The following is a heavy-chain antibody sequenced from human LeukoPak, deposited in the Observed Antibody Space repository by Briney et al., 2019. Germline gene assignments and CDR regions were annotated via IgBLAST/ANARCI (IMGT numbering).Heavy chain of an antibody. CDR1: GYFFTNYW. CDR2: IYPGDSDT. CDR3: ARQPYSSHCPDSWCHRWFDP. D-gene: IGHD3-22*01. V-gene: IGHV5-51*01. Sequence: GESLKISCQGAGYFFTNYWIGWVRQMPGKGLEWMGIIYPGDSDTRYSPSFQGQVTISADTSISTAYLQWSSLKASDTAMYYCARQPYSSHCPDSWCHRWFDPWGQGTLVTVSS. J-gene: IGHJ5*02.